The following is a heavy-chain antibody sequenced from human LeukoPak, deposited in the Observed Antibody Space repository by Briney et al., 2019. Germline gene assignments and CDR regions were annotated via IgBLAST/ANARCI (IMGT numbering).Heavy chain of an antibody. CDR2: IYYSGST. J-gene: IGHJ4*02. V-gene: IGHV4-31*03. D-gene: IGHD3-3*01. Sequence: PSETLSLTCTVSGGSISSGGYYWSWIRQHPGKGLEWIGYIYYSGSTYYNPSLKSRVTISVDTSKNQFSLKLSSVTAADTAVYYCARAWYYDFWSGYNFDYWGQGTLVTVSS. CDR1: GGSISSGGYY. CDR3: ARAWYYDFWSGYNFDY.